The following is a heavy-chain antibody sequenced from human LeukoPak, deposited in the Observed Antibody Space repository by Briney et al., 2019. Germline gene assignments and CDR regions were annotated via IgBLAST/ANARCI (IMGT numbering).Heavy chain of an antibody. J-gene: IGHJ4*02. CDR3: AGGSFSEYASTRDY. V-gene: IGHV3-48*01. D-gene: IGHD5-12*01. CDR1: GFTFSSYS. Sequence: GSLRLSCAASGFTFSSYSMNWVRQAPGKGLEWVSYISSSSSTIYYADSVKGRFTISRDNAKNSLYLQMNSLRAEDTAVYYCAGGSFSEYASTRDYWGQGTLVTVSS. CDR2: ISSSSSTI.